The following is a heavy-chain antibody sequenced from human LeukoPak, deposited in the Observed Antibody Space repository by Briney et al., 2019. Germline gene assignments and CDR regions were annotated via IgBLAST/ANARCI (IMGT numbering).Heavy chain of an antibody. CDR2: VSFDGSDE. Sequence: GGSLRLSCAASGFIFSNYGMHWVRQAPGKGLEWVAVVSFDGSDEYHADSVKGRFTSSRDNSKNTLYLQMNSLRAEDTAVYYCAKDLAQRAYYYGMDVWGQGTTVTVSS. CDR1: GFIFSNYG. CDR3: AKDLAQRAYYYGMDV. J-gene: IGHJ6*02. V-gene: IGHV3-30*18. D-gene: IGHD1-1*01.